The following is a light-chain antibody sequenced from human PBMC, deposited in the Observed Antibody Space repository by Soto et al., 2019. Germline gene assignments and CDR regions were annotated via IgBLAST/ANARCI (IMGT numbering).Light chain of an antibody. Sequence: QSALTQPASVSGSPGQSITISCTGTSNDVGAFNYVSWYQQHPGKAPKVLIYDVSSRPSGVSNRFSGSKSGSTASLTISGLQAEDEADYYCSSFTTTTTRIFGGGTKVTVL. CDR3: SSFTTTTTRI. CDR1: SNDVGAFNY. J-gene: IGLJ2*01. CDR2: DVS. V-gene: IGLV2-14*01.